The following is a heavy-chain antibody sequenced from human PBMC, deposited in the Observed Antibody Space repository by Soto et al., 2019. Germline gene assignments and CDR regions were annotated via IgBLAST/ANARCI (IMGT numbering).Heavy chain of an antibody. Sequence: ASVKVFGKASGYTFTSDGISWVRQAPGQGLEWMGWISAYNGNTNYAQQIQCRVTMTTDTSTSTAYMELRSLRSDDTAVYYCARGCSGYSHGRPCSMDVWS. CDR1: GYTFTSDG. CDR2: ISAYNGNT. J-gene: IGHJ6*04. D-gene: IGHD5-18*01. CDR3: ARGCSGYSHGRPCSMDV. V-gene: IGHV1-18*04.